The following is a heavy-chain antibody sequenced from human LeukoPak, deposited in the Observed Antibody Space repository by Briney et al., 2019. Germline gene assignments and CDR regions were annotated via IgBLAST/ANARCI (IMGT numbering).Heavy chain of an antibody. V-gene: IGHV3-21*01. Sequence: GGSLRLSCSASGFTFTSYSMNWVRQAPGKGLEWVSSISNRGDYIYYADSVKGRFTISRDNAKNSLYLQMNSLRAEVTAVYYCTSPYDSSGYWGQGTLVTVSS. CDR3: TSPYDSSGY. D-gene: IGHD3-22*01. J-gene: IGHJ4*02. CDR2: ISNRGDYI. CDR1: GFTFTSYS.